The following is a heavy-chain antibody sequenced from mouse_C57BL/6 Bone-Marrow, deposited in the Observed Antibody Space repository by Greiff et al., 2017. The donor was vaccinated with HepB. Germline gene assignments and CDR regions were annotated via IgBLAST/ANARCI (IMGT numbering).Heavy chain of an antibody. J-gene: IGHJ2*01. Sequence: QVQLQQSGAELVRPGASVKMSCKASGYTFTSYNMHWVKQTPIQGLEWIGAIYPGNGDTSYNQKFKGKATLTVDKSSSTAYMQLSSLTSEESAVYFCARSDTTVVEGGYFDYWGQGTTLTVSS. CDR2: IYPGNGDT. CDR3: ARSDTTVVEGGYFDY. D-gene: IGHD1-1*01. V-gene: IGHV1-12*01. CDR1: GYTFTSYN.